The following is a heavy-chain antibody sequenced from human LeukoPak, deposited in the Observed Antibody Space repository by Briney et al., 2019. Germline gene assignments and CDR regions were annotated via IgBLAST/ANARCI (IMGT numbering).Heavy chain of an antibody. Sequence: SETLSLTCTVSGGSISSYYWSWIRQPPGKGLEWIGYIYYSGSTNYNPSLKSRVTISVDTSKNQFSLKLSSVTAADTAVYYCARGLGRSGAIWGQGTMDTVSS. CDR1: GGSISSYY. D-gene: IGHD2-15*01. J-gene: IGHJ3*02. V-gene: IGHV4-59*01. CDR2: IYYSGST. CDR3: ARGLGRSGAI.